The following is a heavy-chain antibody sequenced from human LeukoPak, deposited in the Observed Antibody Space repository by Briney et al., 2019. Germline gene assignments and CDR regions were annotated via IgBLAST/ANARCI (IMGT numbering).Heavy chain of an antibody. V-gene: IGHV3-11*01. Sequence: GGPLRLSCAASGFSFSDFYMFWIRQAPGEGLEWISYISNTGSTMYYADSVKGRFTISRDNGKNSLFLQMNSLRAEDTAVYYCARDALGSYDYWGRGTLVTVSS. CDR2: ISNTGSTM. CDR3: ARDALGSYDY. CDR1: GFSFSDFY. J-gene: IGHJ4*02. D-gene: IGHD3-10*01.